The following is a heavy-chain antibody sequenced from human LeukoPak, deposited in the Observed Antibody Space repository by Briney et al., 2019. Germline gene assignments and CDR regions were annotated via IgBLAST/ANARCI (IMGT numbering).Heavy chain of an antibody. CDR2: IWYDGSNK. V-gene: IGHV3-33*01. Sequence: GGSLRLSCAAPGFTFSSYGMHWVRQAPGKGLEWVAVIWYDGSNKYYADSVKGRFTISRDNSKNTLYLQMNSLRAEDTAVYYCARDYYYYDSSGYWDYWGQGTLVTVSS. CDR1: GFTFSSYG. CDR3: ARDYYYYDSSGYWDY. D-gene: IGHD3-22*01. J-gene: IGHJ4*02.